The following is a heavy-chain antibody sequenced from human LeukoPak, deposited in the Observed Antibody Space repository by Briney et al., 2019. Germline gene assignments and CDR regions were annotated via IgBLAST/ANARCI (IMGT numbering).Heavy chain of an antibody. CDR2: INHSGST. CDR1: GGSFSGYY. J-gene: IGHJ4*02. V-gene: IGHV4-34*01. CDR3: ARSSGGSSYHN. D-gene: IGHD2-15*01. Sequence: SETLSLTCAVYGGSFSGYYWSWNRQPPGKGLEWIWEINHSGSTNYNPSLKSRVTISVDTSKNQFSLKLSSVTAADTAVYYCARSSGGSSYHNWGQGTLVTVSS.